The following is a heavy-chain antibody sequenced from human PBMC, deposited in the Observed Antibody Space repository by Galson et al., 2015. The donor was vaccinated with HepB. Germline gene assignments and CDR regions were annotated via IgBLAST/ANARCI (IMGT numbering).Heavy chain of an antibody. J-gene: IGHJ6*03. V-gene: IGHV3-48*01. CDR1: GFTFSSYS. CDR2: ISSSSSTI. CDR3: ARDDRIVVVPAAIVLWAPNYYYYVDV. Sequence: SLRLSCAASGFTFSSYSMNWVRQAPGKGLEWVSYISSSSSTIYYADSVKGRFTISRDNAKNSLYLQMNSLRAEDTAVYYCARDDRIVVVPAAIVLWAPNYYYYVDVWGKGTTVTVSS. D-gene: IGHD2-2*01.